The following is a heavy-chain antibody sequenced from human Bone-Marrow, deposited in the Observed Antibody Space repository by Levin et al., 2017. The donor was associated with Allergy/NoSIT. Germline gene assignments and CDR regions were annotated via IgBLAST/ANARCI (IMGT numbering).Heavy chain of an antibody. CDR3: ARDADNYDANSGFDH. CDR1: GGSIRSGDYY. J-gene: IGHJ4*02. Sequence: SQTLSLPCTVSGGSIRSGDYYWSWIRQPPGKGLEWIGYIFYSGTTYYNPSLKSRVIISVDTSKNQFSLKLRSITAADTAVYYCARDADNYDANSGFDHWGQGTLVTVSS. CDR2: IFYSGTT. D-gene: IGHD4-23*01. V-gene: IGHV4-30-4*01.